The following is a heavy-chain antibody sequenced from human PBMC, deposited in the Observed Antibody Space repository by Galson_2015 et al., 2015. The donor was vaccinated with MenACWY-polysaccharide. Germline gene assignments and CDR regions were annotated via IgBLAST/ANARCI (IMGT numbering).Heavy chain of an antibody. J-gene: IGHJ4*02. Sequence: SLRLSCAASGFTFSSYGMHWVRQAPGKGLEWVAFIRYDGSNKYYADSVKGRFTISRDNSKNTLYLQMNSLRAEDTAVYYCAKDPGYSSVPFDYWGQGTLVTVSS. CDR3: AKDPGYSSVPFDY. D-gene: IGHD6-19*01. V-gene: IGHV3-30*02. CDR1: GFTFSSYG. CDR2: IRYDGSNK.